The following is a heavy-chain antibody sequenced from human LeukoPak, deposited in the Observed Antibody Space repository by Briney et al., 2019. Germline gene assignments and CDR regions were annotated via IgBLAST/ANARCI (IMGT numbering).Heavy chain of an antibody. CDR3: ARVGLDYDSSGYYYWAEYFQH. J-gene: IGHJ1*01. CDR2: ISSSSSYI. CDR1: GFTFSDFA. Sequence: GGSLRLSCAASGFTFSDFAMSWVRQAPGKGLEWVSSISSSSSYIYYADSVKGRFTISRDNAKNSLYLQMNSLRAEDTAVYYCARVGLDYDSSGYYYWAEYFQHWGQGTLVTVSS. V-gene: IGHV3-21*01. D-gene: IGHD3-22*01.